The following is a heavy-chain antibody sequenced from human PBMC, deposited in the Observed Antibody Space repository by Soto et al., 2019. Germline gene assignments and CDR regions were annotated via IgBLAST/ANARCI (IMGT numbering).Heavy chain of an antibody. CDR3: AALYYYDSSSSADY. D-gene: IGHD3-22*01. Sequence: ASVKVSCKASGGTFSTYTITWVRQAPGQGLEWMGRIIPIIGIINYAQKFQGRVTITADKFTGTAYMELSRLRSDDTAVYYCAALYYYDSSSSADYWGQGTLVTVSS. V-gene: IGHV1-69*02. CDR1: GGTFSTYT. J-gene: IGHJ4*02. CDR2: IIPIIGII.